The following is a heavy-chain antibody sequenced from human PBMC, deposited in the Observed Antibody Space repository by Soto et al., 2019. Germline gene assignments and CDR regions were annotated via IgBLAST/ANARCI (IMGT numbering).Heavy chain of an antibody. D-gene: IGHD3-10*01. CDR1: GGSISSSSYY. CDR3: ARQHSHSGSSLFDY. V-gene: IGHV4-39*01. J-gene: IGHJ4*02. CDR2: IYYSGST. Sequence: SETLSLTCTVSGGSISSSSYYWGWIRQPPGKGLEWIGSIYYSGSTYYNPSLKSRVTISVDTSKNQFSLKLSSVTAADTAVYYCARQHSHSGSSLFDYWGQGTLVTVSS.